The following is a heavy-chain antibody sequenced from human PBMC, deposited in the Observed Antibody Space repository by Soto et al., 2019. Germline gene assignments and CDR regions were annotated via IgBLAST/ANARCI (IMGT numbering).Heavy chain of an antibody. V-gene: IGHV3-30-3*01. CDR1: GFTFSSYA. Sequence: VQLVESGGGVVQPGRSLRLSCAASGFTFSSYAMHWVRQAPGKGLEWVAVISYDGSNKYYADSVKGRFTISRDNSKNTLYLQMNSLRAEDTAVYYCARGLFSTVTYSDYWGQGTLVTVSS. D-gene: IGHD2-21*01. CDR2: ISYDGSNK. J-gene: IGHJ4*02. CDR3: ARGLFSTVTYSDY.